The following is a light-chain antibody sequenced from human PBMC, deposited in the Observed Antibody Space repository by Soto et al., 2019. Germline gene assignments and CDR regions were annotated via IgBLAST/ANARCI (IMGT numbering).Light chain of an antibody. CDR3: QQYNNWHTIT. J-gene: IGKJ5*01. CDR2: GAS. V-gene: IGKV3-15*01. Sequence: EIVMTQPPATLSVSPGERATLSCRASQSVNSRLAWYQQKPGQAPRLLIYGASTRATGIPARFSGSGSGTEFTLTISSLKSEDFAVYYCQQYNNWHTITFGQGTRLEIK. CDR1: QSVNSR.